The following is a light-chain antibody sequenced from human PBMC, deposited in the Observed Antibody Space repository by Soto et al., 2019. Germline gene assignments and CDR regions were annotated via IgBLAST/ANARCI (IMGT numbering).Light chain of an antibody. V-gene: IGKV1-39*01. CDR2: AAS. J-gene: IGKJ1*01. CDR3: QQSYSTPWT. CDR1: QGISSN. Sequence: IQLTQSPSFLSASVGDRVTISCRAIQGISSNLDWYQQKPGKAPKFXIYAASRLHSGVPSRFSGSGAGTDCTRTISSLKHEDVATDYCQQSYSTPWTFGQGTKVDIK.